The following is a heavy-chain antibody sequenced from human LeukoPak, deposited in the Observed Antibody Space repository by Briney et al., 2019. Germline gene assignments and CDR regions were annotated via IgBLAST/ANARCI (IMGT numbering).Heavy chain of an antibody. CDR2: INTNTGNP. CDR1: GYTFTNYA. V-gene: IGHV7-4-1*02. D-gene: IGHD3-16*02. Sequence: ASVKVSCKASGYTFTNYAMNWVRQAPGQGLEWMGWINTNTGNPTYAQGFTGRFVFSLDTSVSTAYLQISSLKAEDTAVYYCARGFLGVIVYYFDYWGQGTLVTVSS. J-gene: IGHJ4*02. CDR3: ARGFLGVIVYYFDY.